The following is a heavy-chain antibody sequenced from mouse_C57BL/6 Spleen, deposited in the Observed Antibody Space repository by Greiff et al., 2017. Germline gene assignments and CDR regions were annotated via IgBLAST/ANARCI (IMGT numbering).Heavy chain of an antibody. D-gene: IGHD1-1*02. V-gene: IGHV1-69*01. CDR2: IDPSDSYT. CDR1: GYTFTSYC. Sequence: VQLQQPGAELVMPGASVKLSCKASGYTFTSYCMHWVKQRPGQGLEWIGEIDPSDSYTNYNQKFKGKSTLTVEKSSSTAYMQLGSVTSEDSAVYYCARSCSGGDDFDYWGQGTTLTVSS. J-gene: IGHJ2*01. CDR3: ARSCSGGDDFDY.